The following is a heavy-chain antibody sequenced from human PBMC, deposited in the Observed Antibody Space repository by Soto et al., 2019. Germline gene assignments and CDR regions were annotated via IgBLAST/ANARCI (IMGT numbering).Heavy chain of an antibody. V-gene: IGHV3-30*18. D-gene: IGHD3-22*01. J-gene: IGHJ4*02. CDR3: AKEDYYDSSGETNYFDY. CDR1: GFTFSSYG. CDR2: ISYDGSNK. Sequence: QVQLVESGGGVVQPGRSLRLSCAASGFTFSSYGMHWVRQAPGKGLEWVAVISYDGSNKYYADSVKGRFTISRDNSKNTLYLQMNSLRAEDTAVYYCAKEDYYDSSGETNYFDYWGQGTLVTISS.